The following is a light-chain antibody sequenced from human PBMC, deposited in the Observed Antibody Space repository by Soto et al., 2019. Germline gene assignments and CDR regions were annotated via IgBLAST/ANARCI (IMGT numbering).Light chain of an antibody. Sequence: EIVLTQSPATLSLSPGERVTLSCRASQSVSIYLAWYQQKPGQAPRLLIHGASNRASGIPDRFSGSGSGTDFTLTISRLEPEDFAVYYCQQYGGSPRTFGQGTKVEIK. CDR1: QSVSIY. V-gene: IGKV3-20*01. CDR2: GAS. CDR3: QQYGGSPRT. J-gene: IGKJ1*01.